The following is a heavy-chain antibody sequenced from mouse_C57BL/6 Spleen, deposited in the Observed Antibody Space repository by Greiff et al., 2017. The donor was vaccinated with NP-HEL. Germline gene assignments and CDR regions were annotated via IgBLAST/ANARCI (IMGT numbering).Heavy chain of an antibody. D-gene: IGHD1-2*01. CDR1: GFTFSSYA. V-gene: IGHV5-4*01. Sequence: DVMLVESGGDLVKPGGSLKLSCAASGFTFSSYAMSWVRQTPEKRLEWVATISDGGSYTYYPDNVKGRFTISRDNAQNNLYLQMSHLKSEDTAMYYCARDGITTGYFDVWGTGTTVTVSS. J-gene: IGHJ1*03. CDR3: ARDGITTGYFDV. CDR2: ISDGGSYT.